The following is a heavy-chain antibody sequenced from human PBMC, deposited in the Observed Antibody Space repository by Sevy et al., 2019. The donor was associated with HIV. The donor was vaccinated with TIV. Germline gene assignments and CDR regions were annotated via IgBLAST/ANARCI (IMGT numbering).Heavy chain of an antibody. V-gene: IGHV3-74*01. CDR2: INSDGSST. CDR3: ASSPTTVTTSGDSRFDY. J-gene: IGHJ4*02. Sequence: GGSLRLSCAASGFTFSSYWMHWVRQAPGKGLVWVSRINSDGSSTSYADSVKGRFTISRDNAKNTRYLQMNSLRAEDTAVYYCASSPTTVTTSGDSRFDYWGQGTLVTVSS. CDR1: GFTFSSYW. D-gene: IGHD4-4*01.